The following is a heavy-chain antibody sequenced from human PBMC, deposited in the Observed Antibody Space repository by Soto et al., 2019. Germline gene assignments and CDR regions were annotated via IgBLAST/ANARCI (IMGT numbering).Heavy chain of an antibody. CDR2: IYYSGST. CDR3: ARDFYDYGDYDRPRVAFDI. D-gene: IGHD4-17*01. J-gene: IGHJ3*02. CDR1: GGSISSGDYY. Sequence: SETLSLTCTVSGGSISSGDYYWSWIRQPPGKGLEWIGYIYYSGSTYYNPSLKSRVTISVDTSKNQFSLKLSSVTAADTAEYYCARDFYDYGDYDRPRVAFDIWGQGTMVTVSS. V-gene: IGHV4-30-4*01.